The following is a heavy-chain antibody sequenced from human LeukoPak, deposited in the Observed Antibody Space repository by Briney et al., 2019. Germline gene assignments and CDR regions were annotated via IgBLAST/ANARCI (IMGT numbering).Heavy chain of an antibody. CDR1: GGSISSYY. V-gene: IGHV4-59*01. CDR3: ARSLGSVRDYFDY. Sequence: SETLSLTCTVSGGSISSYYWSWIRQPPGKGLEWIGYIYYSGSTNYNPSLKSRVTISVDTSKNQFSLKLSSVTAADTAVYYCARSLGSVRDYFDYWGQGTLLTVSS. D-gene: IGHD7-27*01. J-gene: IGHJ4*02. CDR2: IYYSGST.